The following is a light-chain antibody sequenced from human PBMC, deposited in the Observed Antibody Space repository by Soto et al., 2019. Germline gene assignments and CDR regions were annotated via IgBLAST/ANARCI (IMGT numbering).Light chain of an antibody. J-gene: IGKJ1*01. CDR2: GAS. Sequence: EIALTQSPGTLSLSPGERATRSCRASQSVSSSYLAWYQRKPGQAPRLLIYGASSRATGIPDRFSGSGSGTDFTLTISRLEPEDFAVYYCQQYGSSPPWTFGQGTKVEIK. CDR3: QQYGSSPPWT. CDR1: QSVSSSY. V-gene: IGKV3-20*01.